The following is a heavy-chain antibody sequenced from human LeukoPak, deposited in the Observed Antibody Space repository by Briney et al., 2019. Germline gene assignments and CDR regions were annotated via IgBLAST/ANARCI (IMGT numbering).Heavy chain of an antibody. CDR2: ISGSGGST. Sequence: GGTLRLSCAASGFTFSSYGMSWVRQAPGKGLEWVSAISGSGGSTYYADSVKGRFTISRGNSKNTLYLQMNSLRAEDTAVYYCAKIREHYDSSGYYAYWGQGTLVTVSS. D-gene: IGHD3-22*01. CDR1: GFTFSSYG. J-gene: IGHJ4*02. V-gene: IGHV3-23*01. CDR3: AKIREHYDSSGYYAY.